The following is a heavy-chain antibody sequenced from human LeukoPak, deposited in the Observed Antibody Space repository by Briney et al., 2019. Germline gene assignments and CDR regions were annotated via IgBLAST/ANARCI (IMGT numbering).Heavy chain of an antibody. D-gene: IGHD3-22*01. Sequence: PGGSLRLSCAASGFTFSTYGMHWVRQAPGKGLEWVAFIWYDGSNKYYADSVKDRFTISRDNTKNTLYLQMDSLRAEDTAVYYCARGQPRKWFTVDYWGQGTVVTVSS. V-gene: IGHV3-33*01. J-gene: IGHJ4*02. CDR1: GFTFSTYG. CDR3: ARGQPRKWFTVDY. CDR2: IWYDGSNK.